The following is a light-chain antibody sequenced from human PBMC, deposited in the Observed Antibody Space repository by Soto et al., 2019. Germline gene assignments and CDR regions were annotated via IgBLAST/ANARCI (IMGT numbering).Light chain of an antibody. CDR3: QSYDSSLREV. CDR2: GNS. Sequence: QLVLTQPPSVSGAPGQRVTISCTGSSSNIGAGYDVHWYQQLPGTAPKLLIYGNSNRPSGVPDRFSGSKSGTSASLAITGLQAEDAADYYCQSYDSSLREVFGGGTKLTVL. CDR1: SSNIGAGYD. J-gene: IGLJ2*01. V-gene: IGLV1-40*01.